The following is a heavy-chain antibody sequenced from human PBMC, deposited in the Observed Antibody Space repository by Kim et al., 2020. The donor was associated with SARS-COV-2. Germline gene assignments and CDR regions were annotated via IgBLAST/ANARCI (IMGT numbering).Heavy chain of an antibody. Sequence: PSLKSRVTISVDTSKNQFSLKLSSVTAADTAVYYCARVGLRWFKNTPFDYWGQGTLVTVSS. D-gene: IGHD4-17*01. CDR3: ARVGLRWFKNTPFDY. J-gene: IGHJ4*02. V-gene: IGHV4-34*01.